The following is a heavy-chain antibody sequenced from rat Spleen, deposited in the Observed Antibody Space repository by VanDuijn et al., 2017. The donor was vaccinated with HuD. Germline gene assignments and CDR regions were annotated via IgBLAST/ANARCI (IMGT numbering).Heavy chain of an antibody. D-gene: IGHD3-4*01. CDR1: GFTFSSNW. J-gene: IGHJ3*01. V-gene: IGHV5-35*01. CDR2: LSPDGRNT. CDR3: TGSNPNWFAY. Sequence: EVQLVESGGGLVQPGSPLKLSCAASGFTFSSNWLNWIRQALGKGLEWVASLSPDGRNTYYPDKVKGRFVISKDNAKNTGYLQMTNLKSEDTAMYYCTGSNPNWFAYWGQGTLVTVSS.